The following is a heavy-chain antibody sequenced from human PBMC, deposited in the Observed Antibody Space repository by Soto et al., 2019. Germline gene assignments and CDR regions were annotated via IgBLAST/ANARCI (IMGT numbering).Heavy chain of an antibody. D-gene: IGHD6-19*01. CDR2: IKQDGSEK. Sequence: EVQLVESGGGLVQPGGSLRLSCAASGFTFSSYWMSWVRQAPGTGLEWVANIKQDGSEKYYVDSVKGRFTISRDNAKNSLYLQMNSLRAEDTAVYYCAREEADSSADLIDLWGQGTLVTVSS. CDR1: GFTFSSYW. CDR3: AREEADSSADLIDL. V-gene: IGHV3-7*01. J-gene: IGHJ5*02.